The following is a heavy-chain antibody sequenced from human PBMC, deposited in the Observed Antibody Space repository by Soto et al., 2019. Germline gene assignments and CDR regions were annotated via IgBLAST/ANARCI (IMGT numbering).Heavy chain of an antibody. CDR3: AKETSLGGYNYNPQYFDY. CDR2: ISYDGSNK. CDR1: GFTFSSYG. J-gene: IGHJ4*02. D-gene: IGHD5-12*01. Sequence: GGSLRLSCSASGFTFSSYGMHWVRQAPGKGLEWVAVISYDGSNKYYADSVKGRFTISRDNSKNTLYLQMNSLRAEDTAVYYCAKETSLGGYNYNPQYFDYWGQGTLVTVSS. V-gene: IGHV3-30*18.